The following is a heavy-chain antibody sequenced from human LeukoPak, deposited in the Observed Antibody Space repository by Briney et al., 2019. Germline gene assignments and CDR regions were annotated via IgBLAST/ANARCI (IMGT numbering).Heavy chain of an antibody. CDR2: IYYSGRT. Sequence: SETLSLTCTVSGGSISSYYWNWIRQPPGKGLEWIGHIYYSGRTNYNPSLESRVIISVDTSKNQVSLKLNSVTAADTAVYYCASNIAVAATVSYYGIDVWGQGTTVTVSS. D-gene: IGHD6-19*01. V-gene: IGHV4-59*08. CDR1: GGSISSYY. J-gene: IGHJ6*02. CDR3: ASNIAVAATVSYYGIDV.